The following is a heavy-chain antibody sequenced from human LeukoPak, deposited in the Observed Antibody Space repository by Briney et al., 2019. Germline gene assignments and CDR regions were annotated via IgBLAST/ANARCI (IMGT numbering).Heavy chain of an antibody. D-gene: IGHD6-19*01. CDR2: ISSSGGST. CDR3: ARDTSSSGWYVGWFDP. J-gene: IGHJ5*02. CDR1: GFTFSSYA. V-gene: IGHV3-64*01. Sequence: PGESLRLSCAASGFTFSSYAMHWVRQAPGKGLEYVSAISSSGGSTYYANSVKGRFTISRDNSKNTLYLQMGSLRAEDMAVYYCARDTSSSGWYVGWFDPWGQGTLVTVSS.